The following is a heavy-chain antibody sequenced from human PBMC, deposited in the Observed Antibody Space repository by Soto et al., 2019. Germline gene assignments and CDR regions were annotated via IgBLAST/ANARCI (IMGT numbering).Heavy chain of an antibody. CDR2: IYPGDSDT. Sequence: GESLKISCKGSGYSFTSYWIGWVRQMPGKGLEWMGIIYPGDSDTRYSPSFQGQVTISADKSISTAYLQWSSLKASDTAMYYCARQSRGRGYSYGYCDYWGQGXLVTVYS. CDR3: ARQSRGRGYSYGYCDY. J-gene: IGHJ4*02. V-gene: IGHV5-51*01. D-gene: IGHD5-18*01. CDR1: GYSFTSYW.